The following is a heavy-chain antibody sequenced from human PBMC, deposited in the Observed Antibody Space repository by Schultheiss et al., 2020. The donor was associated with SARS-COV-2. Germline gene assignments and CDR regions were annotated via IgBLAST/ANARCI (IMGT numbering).Heavy chain of an antibody. J-gene: IGHJ1*01. Sequence: GGSLRLSCAASGFTLSSFAMSWVRQAPGKGLEWVSGMSGSAGRTYYADSVKGRFTISRDNAKNSLYLQMNSLRAEDTAVYYCASTSDIVVAVATTWGQGTLVTVSS. D-gene: IGHD2-15*01. CDR3: ASTSDIVVAVATT. V-gene: IGHV3-23*01. CDR1: GFTLSSFA. CDR2: MSGSAGRT.